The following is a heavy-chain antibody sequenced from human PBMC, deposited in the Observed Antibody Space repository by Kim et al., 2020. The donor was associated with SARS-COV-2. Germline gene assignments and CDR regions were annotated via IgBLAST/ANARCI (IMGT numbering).Heavy chain of an antibody. Sequence: SETLSLTCAVYGGSFSGYHWSWIRQPPGKGLEWIGEINHSGSTNYNPSLKSRVTISVDTSKNQFSLKLRSVTAADTSVYYCARGHSSVWYAAMNNWFHP. CDR3: ARGHSSVWYAAMNNWFHP. CDR1: GGSFSGYH. CDR2: INHSGST. D-gene: IGHD6-13*01. V-gene: IGHV4-34*01. J-gene: IGHJ5*02.